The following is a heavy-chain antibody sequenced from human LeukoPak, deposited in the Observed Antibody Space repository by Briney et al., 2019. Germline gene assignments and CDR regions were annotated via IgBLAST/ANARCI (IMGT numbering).Heavy chain of an antibody. CDR3: ARATFWSGYQRDSWYMDV. D-gene: IGHD3-3*01. CDR1: GFTVSSNY. CDR2: IYSGGST. J-gene: IGHJ6*03. Sequence: GGSLRLSCAASGFTVSSNYMSWVRQAPGKGLEWVSVIYSGGSTYYADSVKGRFTISRDNSKNTLYLQMSSLRAEDTAVYYCARATFWSGYQRDSWYMDVWGKGTTVTVSS. V-gene: IGHV3-53*05.